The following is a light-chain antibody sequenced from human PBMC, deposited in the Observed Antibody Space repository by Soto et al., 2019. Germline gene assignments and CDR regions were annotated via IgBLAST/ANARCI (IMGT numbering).Light chain of an antibody. CDR2: EDN. CDR1: SGSIASNF. V-gene: IGLV6-57*01. CDR3: QSYDSTNQV. Sequence: NFMLTQPHSVSESPGKTVTISCTRSSGSIASNFVQWYQQRPGSSPTTAIYEDNHRPSGVPDRFSGSIDSSSNSASLTISGLKTEDEADYCCQSYDSTNQVFGGGTKLTVL. J-gene: IGLJ3*02.